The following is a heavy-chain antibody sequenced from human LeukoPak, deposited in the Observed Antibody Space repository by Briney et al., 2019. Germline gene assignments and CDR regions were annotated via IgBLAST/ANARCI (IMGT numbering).Heavy chain of an antibody. J-gene: IGHJ3*02. D-gene: IGHD2-2*01. CDR2: ICYSGSI. Sequence: SETLSLTCTVSGGSISSGDYCWSWIRQPPGQGLEWIGYICYSGSIYYNPSLKSRVTISIDTSKNQFSLKLSSVTAADTAVYYCARVWDIVVVPAAAPCAFDIWGQGTMVTVSS. V-gene: IGHV4-30-4*01. CDR1: GGSISSGDYC. CDR3: ARVWDIVVVPAAAPCAFDI.